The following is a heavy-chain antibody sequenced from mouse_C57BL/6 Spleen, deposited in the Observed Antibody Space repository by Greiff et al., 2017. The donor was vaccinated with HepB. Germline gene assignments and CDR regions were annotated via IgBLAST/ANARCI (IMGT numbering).Heavy chain of an antibody. Sequence: EVQRVESGGGLVKPGGSLKLSCAASGFTFSDYGMHWVRQAPEKGLEWVAYISSGSSTIYYADTVKGRFTISRDNAKNTLFLQMTSLRSEDTAMYYCARGYYGSSPPYFDVWGTGTTVTVSS. J-gene: IGHJ1*03. D-gene: IGHD1-1*01. CDR1: GFTFSDYG. CDR2: ISSGSSTI. V-gene: IGHV5-17*01. CDR3: ARGYYGSSPPYFDV.